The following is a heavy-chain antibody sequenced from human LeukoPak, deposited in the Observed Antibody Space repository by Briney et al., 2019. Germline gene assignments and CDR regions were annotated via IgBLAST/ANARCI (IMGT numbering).Heavy chain of an antibody. Sequence: SETLSLTCTVSGGSISSSSYYWGWIRQPPGKGLEWIGSIYYSGSTYYNPSLKSRVTISVDTSKNQFSLKLSSVTAADTAVYYCARDGVGVAAAGRKVDYWGQGTLVTVSS. CDR3: ARDGVGVAAAGRKVDY. D-gene: IGHD6-13*01. V-gene: IGHV4-39*07. CDR1: GGSISSSSYY. J-gene: IGHJ4*02. CDR2: IYYSGST.